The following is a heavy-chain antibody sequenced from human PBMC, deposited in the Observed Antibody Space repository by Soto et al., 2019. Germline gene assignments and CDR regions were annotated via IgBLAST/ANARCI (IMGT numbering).Heavy chain of an antibody. J-gene: IGHJ2*01. CDR3: ARGGGDIVVVPAAGPNWYFDL. Sequence: SETLSLTCAVYGGSFSGYYWSWIRQPPGKGLEWIGEINHSGSTNYNPSLKSRVTISVDTSKNQFSLKLSSVTAADTAVYYCARGGGDIVVVPAAGPNWYFDLWGRGTLVTVSS. V-gene: IGHV4-34*01. D-gene: IGHD2-2*01. CDR1: GGSFSGYY. CDR2: INHSGST.